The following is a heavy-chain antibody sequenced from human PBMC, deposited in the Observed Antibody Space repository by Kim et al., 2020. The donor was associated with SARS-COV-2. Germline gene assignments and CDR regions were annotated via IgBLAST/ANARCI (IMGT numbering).Heavy chain of an antibody. CDR1: GGSISSSGYY. J-gene: IGHJ5*02. CDR3: ARAPGQWLAGGDYWFDP. D-gene: IGHD6-19*01. CDR2: IYYSGST. Sequence: SETLSLTCTVSGGSISSSGYYWSWIRQHPGKGLEWIGYIYYSGSTYYNPSLKSRVTISVDTSKNQFSLKLSSVTAADTAVYYCARAPGQWLAGGDYWFDPWGQGTLVTVSS. V-gene: IGHV4-31*03.